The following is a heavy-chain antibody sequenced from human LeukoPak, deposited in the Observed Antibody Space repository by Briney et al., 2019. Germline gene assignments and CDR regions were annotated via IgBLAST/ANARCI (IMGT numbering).Heavy chain of an antibody. CDR1: GFTLSRYR. V-gene: IGHV3-7*01. D-gene: IGHD2-2*01. J-gene: IGHJ2*01. CDR2: IKQYGSEK. Sequence: GGPLSLLCAVSGFTLSRYRMSGPRDAPGEAVVGVANIKQYGSEKQHVHSVKGRYTICRDNAKNSLYVQIYSLSAEDSAVFYCARGGSYCSSTRCYDTLWYFYLWGRGTLVTVS. CDR3: ARGGSYCSSTRCYDTLWYFYL.